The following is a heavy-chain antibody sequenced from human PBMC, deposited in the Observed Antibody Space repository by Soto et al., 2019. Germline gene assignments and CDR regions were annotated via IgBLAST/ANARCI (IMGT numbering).Heavy chain of an antibody. CDR3: GNERRGSGGCVCSY. J-gene: IGHJ4*02. Sequence: EVQLLESGGGLVQPGGSVRLSCAASGFPFSSYAMSWVRQAPGKGLEWVSAISGNGAETSYAASVRGRFTISRDNSRDTLYLQMNSLRADDTAVYYCGNERRGSGGCVCSYWGQGILVTVSS. CDR2: ISGNGAET. D-gene: IGHD6-19*01. V-gene: IGHV3-23*01. CDR1: GFPFSSYA.